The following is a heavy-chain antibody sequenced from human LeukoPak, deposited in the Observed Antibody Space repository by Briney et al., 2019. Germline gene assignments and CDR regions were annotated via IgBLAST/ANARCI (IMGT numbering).Heavy chain of an antibody. J-gene: IGHJ4*02. CDR3: ARDRGHYDSSGYLLDY. CDR1: GGSISSYY. D-gene: IGHD3-22*01. Sequence: SETLSLTCTVSGGSISSYYWSWIRQPAGKGLEWIGRLYTSGSTNYNPSLKSRVTMSIDTSKNQFSLKLSSVTAADTAVYYCARDRGHYDSSGYLLDYWGQGTLVTVSS. V-gene: IGHV4-4*07. CDR2: LYTSGST.